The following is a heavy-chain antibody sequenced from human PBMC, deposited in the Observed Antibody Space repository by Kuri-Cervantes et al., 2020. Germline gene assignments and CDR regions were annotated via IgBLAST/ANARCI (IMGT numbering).Heavy chain of an antibody. J-gene: IGHJ5*02. V-gene: IGHV3-30-3*01. CDR1: GFTFSSYA. CDR2: ISYDGSNK. CDR3: ARDTDTTSAYQILDP. D-gene: IGHD2/OR15-2a*01. Sequence: GGSLRLSCAASGFTFSSYAMHWVRQAPGKGLEWVAVISYDGSNKYYADSVKGRFTISRDNSKNTLYLQMNSPGAEDTAVYYCARDTDTTSAYQILDPWGQGTLVTVSS.